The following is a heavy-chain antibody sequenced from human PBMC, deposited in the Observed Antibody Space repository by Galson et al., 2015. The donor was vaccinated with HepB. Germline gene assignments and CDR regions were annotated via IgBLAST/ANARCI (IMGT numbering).Heavy chain of an antibody. CDR1: GFSLSTCGMC. CDR2: IDWDDDK. Sequence: PALVKPTQTLTLTCTFSGFSLSTCGMCVSWIRQPPGKALEWLARIDWDDDKYYSTSLKTRLTISKDTSKNQVVLTMTNMDPVDTATYYCARIPGQQLGSHFDYWGQGTLVTVSS. D-gene: IGHD6-13*01. J-gene: IGHJ4*02. CDR3: ARIPGQQLGSHFDY. V-gene: IGHV2-70*11.